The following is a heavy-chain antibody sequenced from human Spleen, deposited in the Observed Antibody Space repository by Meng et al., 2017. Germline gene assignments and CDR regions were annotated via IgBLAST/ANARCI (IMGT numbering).Heavy chain of an antibody. Sequence: QVHLLQSGPEVKKPGASVKVSCKASGYTFNSYGISWVRQAPGQGLEWMGWINAYNGDTNYAQKLQGRVTMTTDTSTSTAYMELRSLTSDDTAVYYCARLFTGNWFDPWGQGTLVTVSS. V-gene: IGHV1-18*01. CDR3: ARLFTGNWFDP. CDR1: GYTFNSYG. CDR2: INAYNGDT. J-gene: IGHJ5*02. D-gene: IGHD1-14*01.